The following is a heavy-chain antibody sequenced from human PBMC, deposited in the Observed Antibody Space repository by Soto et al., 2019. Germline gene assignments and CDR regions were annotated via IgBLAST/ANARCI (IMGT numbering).Heavy chain of an antibody. CDR2: ISAYNGDT. D-gene: IGHD4-17*01. V-gene: IGHV1-18*04. J-gene: IGHJ5*02. CDR3: ARDYQVLTTVTTTIWFDP. CDR1: GDTFPSYG. Sequence: ASVQDFFSASGDTFPSYGISWGGQATGQGLEWMGWISAYNGDTNYAQKLHGRVTMTTDTSTSTAYMELRSLRSDDAAVYYCARDYQVLTTVTTTIWFDPWGQGTLVTVSS.